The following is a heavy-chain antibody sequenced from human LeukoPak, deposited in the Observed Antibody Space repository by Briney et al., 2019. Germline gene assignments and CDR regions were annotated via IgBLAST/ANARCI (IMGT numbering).Heavy chain of an antibody. V-gene: IGHV1-69*13. J-gene: IGHJ6*03. CDR3: AKSPLIFGVAMRPLNYYMDV. CDR1: GGTFSNYA. D-gene: IGHD3-3*01. CDR2: IIPIFGTI. Sequence: SVKVSCKASGGTFSNYAFNWVRQAPGQGLEWVGGIIPIFGTINYAQKFQGRVTITADESTSTVYMELTSLRSEDTAVYYCAKSPLIFGVAMRPLNYYMDVWGKGTTVAVSS.